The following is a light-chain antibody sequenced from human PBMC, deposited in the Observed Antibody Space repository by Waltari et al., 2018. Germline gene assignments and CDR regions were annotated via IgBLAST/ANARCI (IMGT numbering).Light chain of an antibody. Sequence: IVLTQSPGTLSFSPGERATLSFRASQSVIRYLGLYQQKPGQAPRLLIYGASTRATGIPDRCTGSGSGTDFSLTISRLEPEELAVYFCQHNVSLPATVGQGTRVEIK. CDR2: GAS. J-gene: IGKJ1*01. CDR1: QSVIRY. CDR3: QHNVSLPAT. V-gene: IGKV3-20*01.